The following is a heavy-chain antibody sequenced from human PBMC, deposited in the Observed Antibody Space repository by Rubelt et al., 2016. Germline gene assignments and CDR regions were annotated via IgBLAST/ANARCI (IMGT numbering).Heavy chain of an antibody. J-gene: IGHJ4*02. Sequence: QVQLQESGPGLVKPSETLSLTCTVSGGSISSDYWSWVRQPAGKGLEWIGRMYISGSTDYNPSLRSRATMSIDTSRSQFSQKLSSVTAAETAVYYCARASSGSPRFGFDYWGQGTLVTASS. D-gene: IGHD6-25*01. CDR2: MYISGST. CDR1: GGSISSDY. CDR3: ARASSGSPRFGFDY. V-gene: IGHV4-4*07.